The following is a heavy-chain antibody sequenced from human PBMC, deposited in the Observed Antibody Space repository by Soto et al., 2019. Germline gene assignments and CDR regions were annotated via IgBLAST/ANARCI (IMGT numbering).Heavy chain of an antibody. CDR2: IQNDASLT. V-gene: IGHV3-74*01. CDR1: GFTFDYYG. D-gene: IGHD2-15*01. CDR3: VRGQRGGFDL. J-gene: IGHJ3*01. Sequence: LVESGGGLVQSGGSLRLSCAASGFTFDYYGMHCVRQVPGKGLLWVSHIQNDASLTTYADYVKGRFIISRDNAKNTLYLQMNGLRVEDTAVYFCVRGQRGGFDLWGQGTMVTVSS.